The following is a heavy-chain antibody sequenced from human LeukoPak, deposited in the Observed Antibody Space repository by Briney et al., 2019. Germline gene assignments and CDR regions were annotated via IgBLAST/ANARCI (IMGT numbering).Heavy chain of an antibody. CDR3: ARSSSGWSPRCGMDV. D-gene: IGHD6-19*01. Sequence: GGSLRLSCAASGFTVSNNYVSWVRQAPGKGLVWVSVIYSGGSTYYADSVKGRFTISRDNAKDTLYLQMNSLRVEDTAVYYCARSSSGWSPRCGMDVWGQGTTVTVSS. CDR1: GFTVSNNY. CDR2: IYSGGST. V-gene: IGHV3-53*01. J-gene: IGHJ6*02.